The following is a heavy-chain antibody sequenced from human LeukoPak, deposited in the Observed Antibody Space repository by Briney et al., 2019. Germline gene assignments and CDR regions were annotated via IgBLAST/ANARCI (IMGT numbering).Heavy chain of an antibody. D-gene: IGHD6-13*01. CDR2: IAVGSGNT. J-gene: IGHJ6*03. Sequence: SVKVSCKASGFTFTSSAMQWVRQARGQRLEWIGWIAVGSGNTNYAQKFQERVTITRDMSTSTAYMELSSLRSEDTAVYYCARARWQQLVTRDGYMDVWGKGTTVTVSS. V-gene: IGHV1-58*02. CDR1: GFTFTSSA. CDR3: ARARWQQLVTRDGYMDV.